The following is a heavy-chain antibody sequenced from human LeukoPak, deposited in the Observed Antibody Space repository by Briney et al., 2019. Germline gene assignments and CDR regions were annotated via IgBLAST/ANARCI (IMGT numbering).Heavy chain of an antibody. Sequence: PSETLSLTCTVSGGSISSYYWSWIRQSPGKGLEWIGYIYYSGSTNYNPSLKSRVTISVDTSKNQFSLKLSSVTAADTAVYYCASGDLTYYDILTGTTPPYGMDVWGQGTTVTVSS. J-gene: IGHJ6*02. D-gene: IGHD3-9*01. V-gene: IGHV4-59*01. CDR2: IYYSGST. CDR1: GGSISSYY. CDR3: ASGDLTYYDILTGTTPPYGMDV.